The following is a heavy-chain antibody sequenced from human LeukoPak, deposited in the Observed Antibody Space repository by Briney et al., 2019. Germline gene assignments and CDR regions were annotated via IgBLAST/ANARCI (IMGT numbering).Heavy chain of an antibody. CDR2: ISNDGSIK. Sequence: GGSLRLSCAASGFAFNAYTIHWVRQAPGKGLEWVALISNDGSIKYFSDSVKGRFTISRDNSKNTLFLLMNGLRAEDTAVYYCAKVSSDFWGSYTFDHWGQGTPVTVSS. J-gene: IGHJ4*02. D-gene: IGHD3-3*01. V-gene: IGHV3-30-3*01. CDR3: AKVSSDFWGSYTFDH. CDR1: GFAFNAYT.